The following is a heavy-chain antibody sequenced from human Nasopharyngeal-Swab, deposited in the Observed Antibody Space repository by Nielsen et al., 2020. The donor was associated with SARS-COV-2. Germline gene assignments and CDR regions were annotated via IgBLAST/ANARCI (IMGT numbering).Heavy chain of an antibody. CDR3: ARGGISSSLSAFDI. V-gene: IGHV4-59*01. J-gene: IGHJ3*02. D-gene: IGHD6-6*01. Sequence: WIRQPPGKGLEWIGFLSSTGSTNYNPSLKSRVIISLDTSKNQFSLNLSSVTAADTAVYYCARGGISSSLSAFDIWSQGTMVTVSS. CDR2: LSSTGST.